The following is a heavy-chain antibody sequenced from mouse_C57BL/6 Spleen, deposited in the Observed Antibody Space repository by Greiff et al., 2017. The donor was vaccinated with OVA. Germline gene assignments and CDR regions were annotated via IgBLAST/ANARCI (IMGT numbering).Heavy chain of an antibody. CDR2: IYPSDSET. J-gene: IGHJ1*03. D-gene: IGHD3-2*02. Sequence: QVQLQQSGAELVRPGSSVKLSCKASGYTFTSYWMDWVKQRPGQGLEWIGNIYPSDSETHYNQKFKDKATLTVDKSSSTAYMQLSSLTSEDSAVYYCARSNLSYWYFDVWGTGTTVTVSS. V-gene: IGHV1-61*01. CDR3: ARSNLSYWYFDV. CDR1: GYTFTSYW.